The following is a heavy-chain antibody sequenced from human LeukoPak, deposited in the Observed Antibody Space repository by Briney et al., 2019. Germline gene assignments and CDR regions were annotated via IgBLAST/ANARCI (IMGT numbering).Heavy chain of an antibody. D-gene: IGHD3-22*01. CDR1: GFTFSSYS. CDR2: ISSSSSTI. V-gene: IGHV3-48*02. Sequence: GGSLRLSCAASGFTFSSYSMNWVRQAPGKGLEWVSYISSSSSTIYYADSVKGRFTISRDNAKNSLYLQMNSLRDEDTAVYYCAKEYDSSGYYYDYWGQGTLVTVSS. J-gene: IGHJ4*02. CDR3: AKEYDSSGYYYDY.